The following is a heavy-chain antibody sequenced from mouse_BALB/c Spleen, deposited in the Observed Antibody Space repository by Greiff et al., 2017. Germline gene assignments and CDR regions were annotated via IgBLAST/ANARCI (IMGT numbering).Heavy chain of an antibody. Sequence: VKLVESGAELVRPGSSVKISCKASGYAFSSYWMNWVKQRPGQGLEWIGQIYPGDGDTNYNGKFKGKATLTADKSSSTAYMQLSSLTSEDSAVYFCANIREGTWFAYWGQGTLVTVSA. V-gene: IGHV1-80*01. J-gene: IGHJ3*01. D-gene: IGHD1-1*01. CDR3: ANIREGTWFAY. CDR2: IYPGDGDT. CDR1: GYAFSSYW.